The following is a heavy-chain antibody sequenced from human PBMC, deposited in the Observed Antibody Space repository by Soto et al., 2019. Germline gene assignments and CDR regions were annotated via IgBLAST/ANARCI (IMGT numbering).Heavy chain of an antibody. V-gene: IGHV3-30*12. CDR3: ARDLSSGGTNACDI. Sequence: HPGGSLRLSCAASRFTFSSYGMHWVRQAPGKGLEWVAVIWYDGSNKYSADSVKGRFTISRDNSKNTLYLQMNSLRAEDTAVYYCARDLSSGGTNACDIWGQGTVVTVS. CDR2: IWYDGSNK. CDR1: RFTFSSYG. J-gene: IGHJ3*02. D-gene: IGHD2-15*01.